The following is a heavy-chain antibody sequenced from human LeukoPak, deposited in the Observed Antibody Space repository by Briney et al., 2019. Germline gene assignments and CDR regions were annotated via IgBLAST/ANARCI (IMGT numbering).Heavy chain of an antibody. Sequence: ASVKVSCKASGYTFTSYGISWVRQAPGQGLEWMGWISAYNGNTNYAQKLQGRVIMTTDTSTSTAYMELRSLRSDDTAVYYCARAIAAREGKYYYYYYMDVWGKGTTVTVSS. CDR2: ISAYNGNT. D-gene: IGHD6-6*01. J-gene: IGHJ6*03. CDR1: GYTFTSYG. V-gene: IGHV1-18*01. CDR3: ARAIAAREGKYYYYYYMDV.